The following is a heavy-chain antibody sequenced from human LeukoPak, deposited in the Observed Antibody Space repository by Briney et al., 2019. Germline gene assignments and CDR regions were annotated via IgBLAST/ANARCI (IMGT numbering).Heavy chain of an antibody. V-gene: IGHV3-21*01. CDR1: GFTFSNYA. J-gene: IGHJ5*02. D-gene: IGHD2/OR15-2a*01. CDR2: ISSSSNYI. CDR3: ARGKTSQNIVTRKTYNWFDP. Sequence: GGSLRLSCAASGFTFSNYAMSWVRQAPGKGLEWVSSISSSSNYIYYADSVKGRFTISRDNAKNSLYLQMKSLRAEDTAVYYCARGKTSQNIVTRKTYNWFDPWGQGTLVTVSS.